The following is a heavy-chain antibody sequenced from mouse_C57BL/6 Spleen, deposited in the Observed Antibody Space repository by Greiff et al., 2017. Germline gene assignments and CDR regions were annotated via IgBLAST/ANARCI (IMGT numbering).Heavy chain of an antibody. Sequence: VNLVESGPGLVQPSQSLSITCTVSGFSLTSYGVHWVRQSPGKGLEWLGVIWSGGSTDYNAAFISRLRISKDNSKSQVFFKMNSLQADDTDIYYCSRMGQLGYYFDYWGQGPTLTVSS. CDR1: GFSLTSYG. D-gene: IGHD3-3*01. V-gene: IGHV2-2*01. CDR3: SRMGQLGYYFDY. CDR2: IWSGGST. J-gene: IGHJ2*01.